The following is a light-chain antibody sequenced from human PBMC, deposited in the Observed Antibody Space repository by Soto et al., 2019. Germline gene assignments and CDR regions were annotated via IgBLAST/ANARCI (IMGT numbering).Light chain of an antibody. J-gene: IGKJ2*01. Sequence: EIVLTQSPGTLSLSPGERATLSCRASQSVSSSYLAWYQQKPGHAPRLLIYGASSRATGIPDRFSGSGSGTDFTLTISRLEPEDFAVYYCQQYGSSPVTFGQGTKLEIK. CDR2: GAS. CDR1: QSVSSSY. V-gene: IGKV3-20*01. CDR3: QQYGSSPVT.